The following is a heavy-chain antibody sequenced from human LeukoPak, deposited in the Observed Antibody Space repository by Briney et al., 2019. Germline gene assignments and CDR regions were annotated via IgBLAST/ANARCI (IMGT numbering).Heavy chain of an antibody. V-gene: IGHV4-39*01. D-gene: IGHD6-13*01. Sequence: KSSGTLSLTCAVSGASISSSGFYWGWIRQPPGKGLEWIGTIYYSGSTYYKPSLKSRVTISVDTSKNQFSLKLNSVTAADTAVYYCARQLGQQLVLGSYYYMDVWGKGTTVTVPS. CDR1: GASISSSGFY. J-gene: IGHJ6*03. CDR3: ARQLGQQLVLGSYYYMDV. CDR2: IYYSGST.